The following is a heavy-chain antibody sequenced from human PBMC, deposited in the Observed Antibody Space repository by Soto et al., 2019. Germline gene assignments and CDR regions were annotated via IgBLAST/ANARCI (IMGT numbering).Heavy chain of an antibody. CDR3: AKDEGWLLSGGQIDY. D-gene: IGHD3-3*01. CDR2: ISGSGGST. V-gene: IGHV3-23*01. CDR1: GFTFSSYA. Sequence: EVQLLESGGGLVQPGGSLRLSCAASGFTFSSYAMSWVRQAPGKGLEWVSAISGSGGSTYYADSVKGRFTLSRDNSKNTLYLQMNSLRAEDTAVYYCAKDEGWLLSGGQIDYWGQGTLVTVSS. J-gene: IGHJ4*02.